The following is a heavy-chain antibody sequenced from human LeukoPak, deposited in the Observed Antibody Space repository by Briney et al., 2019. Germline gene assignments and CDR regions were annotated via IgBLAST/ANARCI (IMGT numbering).Heavy chain of an antibody. D-gene: IGHD5-24*01. V-gene: IGHV1-69*01. Sequence: GSSVKVSCKASGGAFSSYAISWVRQAPGQGLEWMGGIIPIFGTANYAQKFQGRVTITADESTSTAYMELSSLRSEDTAVYYCSRDGHNREARYWGQGTLVTVSS. J-gene: IGHJ4*02. CDR2: IIPIFGTA. CDR1: GGAFSSYA. CDR3: SRDGHNREARY.